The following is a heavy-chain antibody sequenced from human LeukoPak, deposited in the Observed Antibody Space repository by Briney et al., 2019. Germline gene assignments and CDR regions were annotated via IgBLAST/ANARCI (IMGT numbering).Heavy chain of an antibody. J-gene: IGHJ4*02. CDR2: ISSSGSTI. V-gene: IGHV3-48*03. CDR3: ARDEKDRPLWY. D-gene: IGHD2-15*01. Sequence: GGSLRLACAASGFTFSSDEMNWVRQARGKGLEWVSYISSSGSTIYYADSVKGRFTNSRDNAKNSLYLQMNSVRAEDTAMYYCARDEKDRPLWYWGQGILVFVSS. CDR1: GFTFSSDE.